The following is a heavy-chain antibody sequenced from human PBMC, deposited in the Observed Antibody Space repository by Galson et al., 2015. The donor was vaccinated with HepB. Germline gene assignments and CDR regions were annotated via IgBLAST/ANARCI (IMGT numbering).Heavy chain of an antibody. CDR3: ARVGNIVGATLDY. CDR2: ITSSSSKT. D-gene: IGHD1-26*01. Sequence: SLRLSCAASGITFSDFSMHWIRQAPGKGLEWVSYITSSSSKTNYADSVKGRFTISRDNAKNSLYLQMNSLRAEDTAVYYCARVGNIVGATLDYWGKGSLVTVSS. CDR1: GITFSDFS. J-gene: IGHJ4*02. V-gene: IGHV3-11*06.